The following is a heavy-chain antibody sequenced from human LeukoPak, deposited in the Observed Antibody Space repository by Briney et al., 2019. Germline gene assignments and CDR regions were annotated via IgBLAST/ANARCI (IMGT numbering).Heavy chain of an antibody. CDR1: GGSISSSSYY. CDR3: ARGALGATVVTPWSRQYNWFDP. J-gene: IGHJ5*02. Sequence: PSETLSLTCTVSGGSISSSSYYWGWIRQPPGKGLEWIGSIYYSGSTYYNPSLKSRVTISVDTSKNQFSLKLSSVTAADTAVYYCARGALGATVVTPWSRQYNWFDPWGQGTLVTVSS. D-gene: IGHD4-23*01. V-gene: IGHV4-39*07. CDR2: IYYSGST.